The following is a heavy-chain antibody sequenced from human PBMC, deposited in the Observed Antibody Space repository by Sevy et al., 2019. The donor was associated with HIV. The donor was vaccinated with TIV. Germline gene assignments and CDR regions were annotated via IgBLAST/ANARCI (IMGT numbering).Heavy chain of an antibody. CDR1: EFNITNYS. CDR3: ARGVV. CDR2: INSGSYLR. V-gene: IGHV3-48*02. Sequence: GGSLRLSCVVSEFNITNYSMNWVLQAPGKGREWVSYINSGSYLRHYAVSVKGRFSISRDKAKNSGYLQMNSLRDEDTGVYYCARGVVWGQGTAVTVSS. J-gene: IGHJ6*02.